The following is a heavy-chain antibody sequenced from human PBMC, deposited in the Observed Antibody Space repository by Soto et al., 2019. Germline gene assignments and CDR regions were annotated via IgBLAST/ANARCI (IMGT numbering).Heavy chain of an antibody. CDR3: ARDAVRGYCSGTRCNDAFDI. Sequence: SETLSPTCTVSGGSVNIGNYYWSWILQTPGKGLGWIWYIYFIRITNSTTSPKKRLTRSLDTSKNHISLELTSVTAADTAMYYCARDAVRGYCSGTRCNDAFDIWGQGTMVTVSS. V-gene: IGHV4-61*03. CDR2: IYFIRIT. D-gene: IGHD2-2*01. CDR1: GGSVNIGNYY. J-gene: IGHJ3*02.